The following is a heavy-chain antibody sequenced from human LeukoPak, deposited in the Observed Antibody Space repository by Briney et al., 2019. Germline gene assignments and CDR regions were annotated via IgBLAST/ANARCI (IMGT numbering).Heavy chain of an antibody. CDR1: GGSISSSSYY. D-gene: IGHD1-1*01. CDR3: ARPVPSRLGWFDP. CDR2: IYYSGST. V-gene: IGHV4-39*01. Sequence: SETLSLTRTVSGGSISSSSYYCGWIRQPPGKGLEWIGYIYYSGSTYYSPSLKSRVTISVDTSKNQFSLKLRSVTAADTAVYYCARPVPSRLGWFDPWGQGTLVTVSS. J-gene: IGHJ5*02.